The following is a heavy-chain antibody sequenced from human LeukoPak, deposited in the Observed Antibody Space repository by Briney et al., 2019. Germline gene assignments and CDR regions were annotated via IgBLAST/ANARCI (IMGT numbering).Heavy chain of an antibody. CDR3: ARVLAIFGLDTTDFYMDV. D-gene: IGHD3/OR15-3a*01. CDR2: TSGSI. Sequence: SEPLSLTCAVSGASISSHYWSWIRQPPGKGLEWIGYTSGSISANPSLKSRVAVSVDPSQNQVSLSLPSVTAADTAVYYCARVLAIFGLDTTDFYMDVWGKGTTVTVSS. J-gene: IGHJ6*03. CDR1: GASISSHY. V-gene: IGHV4-59*11.